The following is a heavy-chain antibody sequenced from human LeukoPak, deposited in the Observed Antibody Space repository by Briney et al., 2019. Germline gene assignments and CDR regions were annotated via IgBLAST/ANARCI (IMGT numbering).Heavy chain of an antibody. D-gene: IGHD3-10*01. Sequence: GGSLRLSCAASGFTFSSYAMRWVRQAPGKGLEWVAVISYDGSNKYYAYPVKGRFTISRDNSKNTLYLQMNSLRAEDTAVYYCASDYYGSGSYNYWGQGTLVTVSS. J-gene: IGHJ4*02. CDR1: GFTFSSYA. CDR2: ISYDGSNK. V-gene: IGHV3-30*04. CDR3: ASDYYGSGSYNY.